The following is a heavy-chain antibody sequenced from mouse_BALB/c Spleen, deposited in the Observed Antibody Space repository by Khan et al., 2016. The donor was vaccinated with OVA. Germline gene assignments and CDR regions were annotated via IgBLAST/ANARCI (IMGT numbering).Heavy chain of an antibody. CDR2: ILPGRNNS. V-gene: IGHV1-9*01. J-gene: IGHJ4*01. CDR1: GYTFSSYW. D-gene: IGHD3-1*01. Sequence: QVQLQQSGAELMKPGASVKISCKATGYTFSSYWIEWVKQRPGHGLEWIGEILPGRNNSNYNEKFKGKATFTADTSSNIAYMQLSSLTTEDSAVYYCGSRARTTYGMDYWGQETSVTVSS. CDR3: GSRARTTYGMDY.